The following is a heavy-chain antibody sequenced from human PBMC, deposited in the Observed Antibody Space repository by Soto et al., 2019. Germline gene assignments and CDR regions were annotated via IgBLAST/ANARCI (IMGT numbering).Heavy chain of an antibody. CDR2: IYYSGST. D-gene: IGHD3-3*01. Sequence: QVQLQESGPGLVKPSQTLSLTCTVSGGSISSGDYYWSWIRQPPGKGLEWIGYIYYSGSTYYNPSLKSRVTISVDTSKNQFSLKLSSVTAADTAVYYCARTSYYDFWSGYYLDYWGQGTLVTVSS. V-gene: IGHV4-30-4*01. CDR1: GGSISSGDYY. CDR3: ARTSYYDFWSGYYLDY. J-gene: IGHJ4*02.